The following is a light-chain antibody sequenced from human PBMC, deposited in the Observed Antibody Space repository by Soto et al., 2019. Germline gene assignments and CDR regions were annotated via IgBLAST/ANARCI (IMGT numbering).Light chain of an antibody. CDR2: DAS. CDR3: QQRGNWPRVT. CDR1: QSVSSS. V-gene: IGKV3-11*01. J-gene: IGKJ4*01. Sequence: EIVLTQSPATLSLSPGXRATLSCRASQSVSSSLAWYQQKPGQAPRLLIYDASNRATGIPARFSGSGSGTDFTLTISSLEPEDFAVYYCQQRGNWPRVTFGGGTKVDIK.